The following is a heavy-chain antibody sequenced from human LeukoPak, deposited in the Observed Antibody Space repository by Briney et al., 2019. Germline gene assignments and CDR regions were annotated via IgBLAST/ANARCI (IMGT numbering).Heavy chain of an antibody. Sequence: SQTLSLTCTVSGGSISSGSYYWSWIRQPAGKGLEWIGRIYTSGSTNYNPSLKSRVTISVDTSKNQFSLKLSSVTAADTAVYYCARDQITMVRGVITWDYYYYMDVWGXGTTVTVSS. J-gene: IGHJ6*03. CDR2: IYTSGST. CDR1: GGSISSGSYY. CDR3: ARDQITMVRGVITWDYYYYMDV. D-gene: IGHD3-10*01. V-gene: IGHV4-61*02.